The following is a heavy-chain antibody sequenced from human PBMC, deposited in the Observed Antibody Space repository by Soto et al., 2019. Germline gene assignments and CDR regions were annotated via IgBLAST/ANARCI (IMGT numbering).Heavy chain of an antibody. CDR2: IYYSGST. V-gene: IGHV4-39*01. CDR3: ARQGTYYYDSSGYGRFDY. D-gene: IGHD3-22*01. Sequence: SETLSLTCTVSGGSISSSSYYWGWIRQPPGKGLEWIGSIYYSGSTYYNPSLKSRVTISVDTSKNQFSLKLSSVTAADTAVYYCARQGTYYYDSSGYGRFDYWGQGTLVTVSS. J-gene: IGHJ4*02. CDR1: GGSISSSSYY.